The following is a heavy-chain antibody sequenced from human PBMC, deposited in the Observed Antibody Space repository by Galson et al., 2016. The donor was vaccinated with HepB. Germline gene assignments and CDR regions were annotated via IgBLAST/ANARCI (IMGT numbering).Heavy chain of an antibody. D-gene: IGHD1-26*01. J-gene: IGHJ4*02. CDR1: GFIFSSYS. CDR3: TRERRASGDY. V-gene: IGHV3-48*02. CDR2: ISGSSALI. Sequence: SLRLSCAGSGFIFSSYSMNWVRQAPGKGLEWVSYISGSSALIYYADSVKGRFTISRNNAKNSLILQMNNLRDEDTAFYYCTRERRASGDYWGQGALVTVSS.